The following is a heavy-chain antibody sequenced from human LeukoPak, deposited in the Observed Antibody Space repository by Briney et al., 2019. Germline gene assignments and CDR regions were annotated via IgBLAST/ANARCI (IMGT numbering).Heavy chain of an antibody. D-gene: IGHD6-13*01. CDR1: GGTFSSYA. V-gene: IGHV1-69*13. J-gene: IGHJ4*02. CDR2: IIPIFGTA. Sequence: ASVKVSCKASGGTFSSYAISWVRQAPGQGLEWMGGIIPIFGTANYAQKFQGRVTITADESTSTAYMELSSLRSEDTAVYYCARSSSSYYYFDYWGQGTLVTVSS. CDR3: ARSSSSYYYFDY.